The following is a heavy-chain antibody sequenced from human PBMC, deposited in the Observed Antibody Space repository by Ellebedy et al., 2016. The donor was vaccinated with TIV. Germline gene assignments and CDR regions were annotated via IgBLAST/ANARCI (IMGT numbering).Heavy chain of an antibody. V-gene: IGHV3-74*01. CDR2: INSDASIT. J-gene: IGHJ4*02. CDR1: GFTFSGYW. CDR3: ARAKAGTGSSDY. Sequence: GESLKIPCAASGFTFSGYWMHWVRQLPGKGLAWVSRINSDASITDYADSVKGRFTISRDNAKNTLYLQMSSLTAEDTAFYYCARAKAGTGSSDYWGQGTQVTVSS. D-gene: IGHD3-10*01.